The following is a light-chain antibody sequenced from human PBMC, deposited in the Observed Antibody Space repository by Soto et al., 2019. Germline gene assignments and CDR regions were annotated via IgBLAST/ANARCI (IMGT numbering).Light chain of an antibody. CDR1: ISEVGGYNY. V-gene: IGLV2-14*03. CDR2: DVS. Sequence: QSALTQPASVSGSPGQSITISCTGTISEVGGYNYVSWYQQHPGKAPKLMIFDVSNRPSGVSNRFSGSKSGYAASLTISGLQAEDEADYYCSSYTSSSTYVFGTGTKVTVL. CDR3: SSYTSSSTYV. J-gene: IGLJ1*01.